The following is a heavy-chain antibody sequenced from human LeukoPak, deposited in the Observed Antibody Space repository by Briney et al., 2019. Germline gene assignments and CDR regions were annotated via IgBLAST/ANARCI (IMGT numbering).Heavy chain of an antibody. CDR3: AKVVRQWLVKLIDY. Sequence: GGSLTLSCAVSGFIFSRYAMRWVRQAPGKGLEWVSAFSGSGGSTYYADSVKGRFTISRDNSKNTLYLQMNSLRAEDTAVYYCAKVVRQWLVKLIDYWGQGTLVTVSS. CDR1: GFIFSRYA. J-gene: IGHJ4*02. D-gene: IGHD6-19*01. CDR2: FSGSGGST. V-gene: IGHV3-23*01.